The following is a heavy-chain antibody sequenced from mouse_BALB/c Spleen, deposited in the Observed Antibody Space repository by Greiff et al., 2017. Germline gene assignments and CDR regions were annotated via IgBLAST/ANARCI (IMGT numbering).Heavy chain of an antibody. V-gene: IGHV1-82*01. D-gene: IGHD2-4*01. CDR2: IYPGDGDT. Sequence: VQRVESGPELVKPGASVKISCKASGYAFSSSWMNWVKQRPGQGLEWIGRIYPGDGDTNYNGKFKGKATLTADKSSSTAYMQLSSLTSVDSAVYFCARSSMITTSAMDYWGQGTSVTVSS. J-gene: IGHJ4*01. CDR1: GYAFSSSW. CDR3: ARSSMITTSAMDY.